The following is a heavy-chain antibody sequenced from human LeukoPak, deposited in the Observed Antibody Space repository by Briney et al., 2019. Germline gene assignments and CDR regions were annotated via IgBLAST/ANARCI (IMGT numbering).Heavy chain of an antibody. Sequence: GGSLRLSCVASGFTFYSYGMHWVRQAPGKGLEWVAFIRYDGNNKYYADSVKGRFTISRDNSKNTLYLQMNSLRGEDTAVYYCAKDEDYFGSGRWLDHWGQGTLVTVSS. J-gene: IGHJ4*02. D-gene: IGHD3-10*01. CDR3: AKDEDYFGSGRWLDH. CDR1: GFTFYSYG. V-gene: IGHV3-30*02. CDR2: IRYDGNNK.